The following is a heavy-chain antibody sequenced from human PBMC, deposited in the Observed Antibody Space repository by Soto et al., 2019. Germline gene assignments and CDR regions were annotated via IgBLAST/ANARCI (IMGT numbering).Heavy chain of an antibody. CDR1: GSTCSEYF. CDR3: ARHQSYHDSEGQGIFDS. CDR2: ISNSGSST. Sequence: LRRPGAASGSTCSEYFMTGIRKTPGKGLEWVSYISNSGSSTYYADSVKVRFIISRDNVKNSLFLEMKSLRSEDTAVYYCARHQSYHDSEGQGIFDSWGPGTLVTVYS. J-gene: IGHJ4*02. V-gene: IGHV3-11*01. D-gene: IGHD3-22*01.